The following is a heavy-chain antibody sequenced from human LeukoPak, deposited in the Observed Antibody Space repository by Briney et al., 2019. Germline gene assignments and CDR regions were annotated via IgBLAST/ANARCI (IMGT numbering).Heavy chain of an antibody. J-gene: IGHJ6*02. CDR2: MNPNSGNT. Sequence: ASVKVSCKASGYTFTSYDIHWVRPATGQGLEWMGWMNPNSGNTGYAQKFQGRVTMTRNTSISTAYMELSSLRSEDTAVYYCAREHSVVVPAAIFTDNYYYGMDVWGQGTTVTVSS. D-gene: IGHD2-2*02. CDR1: GYTFTSYD. CDR3: AREHSVVVPAAIFTDNYYYGMDV. V-gene: IGHV1-8*01.